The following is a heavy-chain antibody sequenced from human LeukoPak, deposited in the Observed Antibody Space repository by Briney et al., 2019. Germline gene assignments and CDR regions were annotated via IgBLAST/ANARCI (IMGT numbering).Heavy chain of an antibody. CDR2: INPNRGGT. CDR1: GYTFTDYY. D-gene: IGHD2-2*01. J-gene: IGHJ4*02. CDR3: ARRQIDCSTTSCYVDY. V-gene: IGHV1-2*02. Sequence: ASVKVSCKASGYTFTDYYIHWIRQAPGQGLEWMGWINPNRGGTSYAQNFQGRVTMTRDTPITTAYMELSRLRSDDTAVYYCARRQIDCSTTSCYVDYWGQGTLVTVSS.